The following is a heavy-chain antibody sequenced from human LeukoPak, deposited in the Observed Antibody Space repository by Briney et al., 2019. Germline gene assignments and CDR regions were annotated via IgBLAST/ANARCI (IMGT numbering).Heavy chain of an antibody. J-gene: IGHJ5*02. D-gene: IGHD6-13*01. CDR2: ISAYNGNT. CDR1: GYTFTSYG. CDR3: ARGYSSSWYPDWFDP. Sequence: VASVKVSCKASGYTFTSYGISWVRQAPGQGLEWMGWISAYNGNTNYAQKLQGRVTITTDTSTSTAYMELRSLRSDDTAVYYCARGYSSSWYPDWFDPWGQGTLVTVSS. V-gene: IGHV1-18*01.